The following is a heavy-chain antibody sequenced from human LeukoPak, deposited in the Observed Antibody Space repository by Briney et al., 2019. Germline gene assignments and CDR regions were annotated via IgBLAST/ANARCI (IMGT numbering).Heavy chain of an antibody. Sequence: PSETLSLTCTVSGGSISSYYWSWIRQPAGKGREWIGRIYTSGSTNYNPSLKRRVTISVDTCKNQLSRKQSSVTAADTAVYYCARDRTLYCSGGSCSYYYYYYYMDVWGKGTTVTVSS. CDR3: ARDRTLYCSGGSCSYYYYYYYMDV. CDR1: GGSISSYY. CDR2: IYTSGST. J-gene: IGHJ6*03. V-gene: IGHV4-4*07. D-gene: IGHD2-15*01.